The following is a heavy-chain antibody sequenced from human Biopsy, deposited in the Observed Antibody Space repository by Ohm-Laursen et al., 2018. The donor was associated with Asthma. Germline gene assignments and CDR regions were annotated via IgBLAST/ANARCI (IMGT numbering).Heavy chain of an antibody. CDR2: VIPIYGTT. CDR3: ARAGALIVGATMGY. V-gene: IGHV1-69*05. Sequence: SVKVSCKAHGDILSSFGIKWVRKAPGQGLEWMGGVIPIYGTTHTAQKFQGRVTMTRDTSTSTVYMELSSLRSEDTAVYYCARAGALIVGATMGYWGQGTLVTVSS. D-gene: IGHD1-26*01. CDR1: GDILSSFG. J-gene: IGHJ4*02.